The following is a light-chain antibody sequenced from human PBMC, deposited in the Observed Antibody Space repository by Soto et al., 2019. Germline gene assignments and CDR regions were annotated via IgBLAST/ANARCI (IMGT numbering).Light chain of an antibody. CDR2: GAS. J-gene: IGKJ1*01. CDR3: QQYNNWPKT. V-gene: IGKV3-15*01. CDR1: QSVSSN. Sequence: EIVMTQSPATLSVSPGERATLSCRASQSVSSNLAWYQQKPGQAPRLLIYGASTRATGIPARFSGSGSATEFTLTISSLQSEDFAFYYCQQYNNWPKTFGQGTKVEIK.